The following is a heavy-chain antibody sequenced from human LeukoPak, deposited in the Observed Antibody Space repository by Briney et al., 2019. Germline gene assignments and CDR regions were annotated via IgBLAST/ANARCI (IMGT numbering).Heavy chain of an antibody. Sequence: GSLRLSCAASGFTVSSNYMSWVRQPPGKGLEWIGEIYHSGSTNYNPSLKSRVTISVDKSKNQFSLKLSSVTAADTAVYYCARDVRLPRRALDIWGQGTVVTVSS. CDR3: ARDVRLPRRALDI. CDR1: GFTVSSNY. CDR2: IYHSGST. D-gene: IGHD5-18*01. J-gene: IGHJ3*02. V-gene: IGHV4-4*02.